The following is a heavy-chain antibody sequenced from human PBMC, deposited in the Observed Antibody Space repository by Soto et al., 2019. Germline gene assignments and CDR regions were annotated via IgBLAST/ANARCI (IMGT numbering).Heavy chain of an antibody. V-gene: IGHV4-34*01. CDR1: GGSFSGYY. CDR3: ARFNIAIDAFDI. J-gene: IGHJ3*02. D-gene: IGHD2-21*01. CDR2: INHSGST. Sequence: LSLTCAVYGGSFSGYYWSWIRRPPGKGLEWIGEINHSGSTNYNPSLKSRVTISVDTSKNQFSLKLSSVTAADTAVYYCARFNIAIDAFDIWGQGTMVTVSS.